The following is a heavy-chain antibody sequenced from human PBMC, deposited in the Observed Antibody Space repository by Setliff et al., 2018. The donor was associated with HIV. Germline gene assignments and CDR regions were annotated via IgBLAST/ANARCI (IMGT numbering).Heavy chain of an antibody. V-gene: IGHV4-31*03. CDR3: AREARADSSSTSYYFDY. Sequence: SETLSLTCSVSGDSITSGGYYWSWLRQHPGKGLERIGYIYYKRNTYYNPSLKSRVSVSLDTSKNQFSLQLSSVTAADTAVYYCAREARADSSSTSYYFDYWGQGTLVTVA. J-gene: IGHJ4*02. CDR2: IYYKRNT. CDR1: GDSITSGGYY. D-gene: IGHD2-2*01.